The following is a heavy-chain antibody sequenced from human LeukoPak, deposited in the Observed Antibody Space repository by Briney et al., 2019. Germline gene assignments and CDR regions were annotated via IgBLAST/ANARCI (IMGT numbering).Heavy chain of an antibody. J-gene: IGHJ4*02. CDR1: GFTVSSNY. D-gene: IGHD3-22*01. CDR2: IYSGGST. Sequence: GSLRLSCAASGFTVSSNYMSWVRQAPGKGLEWVSVIYSGGSTYYADSVKGRFTISRDNSKNTLYLQMSSLRAEDTAVYYCARPKDDSSGYYDYWGQGTLVTVSS. CDR3: ARPKDDSSGYYDY. V-gene: IGHV3-53*01.